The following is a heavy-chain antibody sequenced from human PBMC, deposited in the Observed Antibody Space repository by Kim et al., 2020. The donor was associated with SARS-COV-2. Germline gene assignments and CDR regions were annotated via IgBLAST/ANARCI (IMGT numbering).Heavy chain of an antibody. CDR1: GFTFSTYP. J-gene: IGHJ5*02. CDR3: AKRRTGTTYNWLDP. D-gene: IGHD1-1*01. Sequence: GGSLRLSCAASGFTFSTYPMNWVRQAPGKGLEWVSIISAGGGTTYYADSVKGRFTISRDNSKNMLYLQMNSLRAEDTAIYYCAKRRTGTTYNWLDPWGQGTLVTVSS. V-gene: IGHV3-23*01. CDR2: ISAGGGTT.